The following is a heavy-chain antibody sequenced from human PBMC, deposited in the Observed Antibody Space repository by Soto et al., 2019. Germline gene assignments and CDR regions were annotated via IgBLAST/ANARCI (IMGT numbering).Heavy chain of an antibody. J-gene: IGHJ4*02. CDR3: ARDSGAGVVVPAVDAFDY. CDR1: GFTFSDYY. V-gene: IGHV3-11*06. CDR2: ISSSSSYT. D-gene: IGHD2-2*01. Sequence: VQLVESGGGLVKPGGSLRLSCAASGFTFSDYYMSWIRQAPGKGLEWVSYISSSSSYTNYADSVKGRFTISRDNAKNSLYLQMNSLRAEDTAVYYCARDSGAGVVVPAVDAFDYWGQGTLVTVSS.